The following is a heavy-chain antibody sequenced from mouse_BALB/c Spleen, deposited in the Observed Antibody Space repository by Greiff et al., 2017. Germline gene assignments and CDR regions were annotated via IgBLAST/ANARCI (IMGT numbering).Heavy chain of an antibody. J-gene: IGHJ2*01. D-gene: IGHD1-1*01. Sequence: EVHLVESGAELVKPGASVKLSCTASGFNIKDTYMHWVKQRPEQGLEWIGRIDPANGNTKYDPKFQGKATITADTSSNTAYLQLSSLTSEDTAVYYCARYYYGRYYFDYWGQGTTLTVSS. V-gene: IGHV14-3*02. CDR3: ARYYYGRYYFDY. CDR1: GFNIKDTY. CDR2: IDPANGNT.